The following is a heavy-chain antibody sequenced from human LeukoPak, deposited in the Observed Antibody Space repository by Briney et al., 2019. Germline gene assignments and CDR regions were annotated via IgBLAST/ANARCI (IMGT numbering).Heavy chain of an antibody. CDR3: ARGIGSTTVTTLEYYFDY. CDR1: GYTFTNYD. D-gene: IGHD4-17*01. V-gene: IGHV1-8*01. CDR2: MNPNSGKT. Sequence: ASVKVSCKASGYTFTNYDINWVRQATGQGLEWMGWMNPNSGKTGYAQKFQGRVSMTRNTSISTAYMELSSLRSEDTAVYYCARGIGSTTVTTLEYYFDYRGQGTLVTVSS. J-gene: IGHJ4*02.